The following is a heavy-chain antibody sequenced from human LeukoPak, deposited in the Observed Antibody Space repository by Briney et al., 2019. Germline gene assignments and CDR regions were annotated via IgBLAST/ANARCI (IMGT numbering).Heavy chain of an antibody. CDR1: GFTFGNYW. J-gene: IGHJ4*02. CDR2: ISDDGSSA. V-gene: IGHV3-74*01. D-gene: IGHD2-2*03. Sequence: GGSLRLSCAASGFTFGNYWMHWVRQAPGKGLLWVSRISDDGSSANYADSVQGRFTISRDNAKNTVYLQMHSLRAEDTAVYYCVSGYCSSTTCYRGAYWGREPWSPSPQ. CDR3: VSGYCSSTTCYRGAY.